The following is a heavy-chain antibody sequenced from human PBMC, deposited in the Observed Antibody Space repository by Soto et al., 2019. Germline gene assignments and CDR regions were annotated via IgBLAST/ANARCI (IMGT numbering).Heavy chain of an antibody. CDR1: GFTVSTYG. J-gene: IGHJ4*02. D-gene: IGHD2-8*02. CDR2: ISRDGGTK. CDR3: TGKLALGY. V-gene: IGHV3-30*03. Sequence: QVQLVESGGGVVQPGRSLRLSCAVSGFTVSTYGMHWVRQAPGKGLEWVAVISRDGGTKYYADSVKGRFTIYRDNSRNRLFLEVLSPRGDDMSVYYCTGKLALGYWGQGTLVTVSP.